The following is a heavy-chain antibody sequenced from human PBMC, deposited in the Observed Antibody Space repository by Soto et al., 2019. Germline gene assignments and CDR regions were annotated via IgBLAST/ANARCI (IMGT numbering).Heavy chain of an antibody. CDR1: GFTFSSYT. V-gene: IGHV3-21*01. Sequence: EVQLVESGGGLVKPGGSLRLSCAASGFTFSSYTMNWVRQAPGKGLEWVSSISSGSSYIYYADSMKGRFTISRDNAKNSLYGKMNSRRAEDTAVYYCARGVLSDSGTSYWGRGTLVTVSS. J-gene: IGHJ4*02. CDR3: ARGVLSDSGTSY. CDR2: ISSGSSYI. D-gene: IGHD2-2*01.